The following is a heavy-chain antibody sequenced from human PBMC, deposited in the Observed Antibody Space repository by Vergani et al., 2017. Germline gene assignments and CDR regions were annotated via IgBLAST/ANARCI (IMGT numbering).Heavy chain of an antibody. Sequence: QVQLVQSGAEVKKPGSSVKVSCKASGGTFSSYAISWVRQAPGQGLEWMGGIIPIFGTANYAQKFQGRVTITADESTSTAYMELSSLRSEDTAVYYCARDDTDMNSSNWDGLDYWGQGTLVTVSS. CDR2: IIPIFGTA. V-gene: IGHV1-69*01. J-gene: IGHJ4*02. D-gene: IGHD6-13*01. CDR3: ARDDTDMNSSNWDGLDY. CDR1: GGTFSSYA.